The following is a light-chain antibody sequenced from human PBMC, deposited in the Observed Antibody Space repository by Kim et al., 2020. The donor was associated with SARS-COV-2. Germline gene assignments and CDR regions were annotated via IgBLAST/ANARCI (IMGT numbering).Light chain of an antibody. CDR3: QHYTSWPLA. Sequence: VPPGDRATLSCRASQSVGNDLAWYQQKLGQAPRLLIYSASTRATDIPARFSGSGSGTEFTLTISSLQSEDFAVYYCQHYTSWPLAFGQGTKVDIK. V-gene: IGKV3-15*01. CDR2: SAS. CDR1: QSVGND. J-gene: IGKJ1*01.